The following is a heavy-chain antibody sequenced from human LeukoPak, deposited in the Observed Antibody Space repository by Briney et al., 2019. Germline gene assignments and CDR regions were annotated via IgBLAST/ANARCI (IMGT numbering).Heavy chain of an antibody. CDR1: GDSVSSNSAA. CDR3: ARTRDLGPDY. J-gene: IGHJ4*02. D-gene: IGHD1-26*01. CDR2: TYYRSKWYS. V-gene: IGHV6-1*01. Sequence: SQTLSLTCVISGDSVSSNSAAWNWIRQSPSRGLEWLGRTYYRSKWYSHYAVSMKSRITVNPDTSKNQFSLQLNSVTPEDTAVYYCARTRDLGPDYWGQGTLVTVSS.